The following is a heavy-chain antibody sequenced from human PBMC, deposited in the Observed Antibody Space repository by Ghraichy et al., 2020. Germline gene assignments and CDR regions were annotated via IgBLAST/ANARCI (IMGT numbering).Heavy chain of an antibody. CDR2: IYYSGST. V-gene: IGHV4-59*01. CDR1: GGSISSYY. J-gene: IGHJ3*02. CDR3: ARETVGRAFDI. D-gene: IGHD4-23*01. Sequence: SETLSLTCTVSGGSISSYYWSWIRQPPGKGLEWIGYIYYSGSTNYNPSLKSRVTISVDTSKNQFSLKLSSVTAADTAVYYCARETVGRAFDIWGQGTMVTVSS.